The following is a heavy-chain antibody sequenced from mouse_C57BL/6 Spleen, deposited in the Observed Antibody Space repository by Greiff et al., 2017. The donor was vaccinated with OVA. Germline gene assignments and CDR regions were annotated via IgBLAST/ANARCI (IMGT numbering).Heavy chain of an antibody. J-gene: IGHJ4*01. D-gene: IGHD1-1*01. CDR2: ISSGSSTI. Sequence: EVQLVESGGGLVKPGGSLKLSCAASGFTFSDYGMHWVRQAPEKGLEWVAYISSGSSTIYYADTVKGRFTISRDNDTNTLFLQMTSLRSEDTAMYYCARPSTVVARGAMDYWGQGTSVTVSS. V-gene: IGHV5-17*01. CDR1: GFTFSDYG. CDR3: ARPSTVVARGAMDY.